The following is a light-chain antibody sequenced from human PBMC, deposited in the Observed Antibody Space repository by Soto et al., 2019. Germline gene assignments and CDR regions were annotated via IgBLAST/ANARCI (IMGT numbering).Light chain of an antibody. V-gene: IGKV3D-20*02. CDR2: DVS. CDR3: QQRSDCPLT. CDR1: QSLISSS. J-gene: IGKJ5*01. Sequence: EIVLTHSPGTLSMSPGEIATLSCGASQSLISSSLACYQQTPGLAPRLLIYDVSNRASGIPARFSGSGSETDFTLTISSLEPEDFAVYYCQQRSDCPLTFGHGTRLEIK.